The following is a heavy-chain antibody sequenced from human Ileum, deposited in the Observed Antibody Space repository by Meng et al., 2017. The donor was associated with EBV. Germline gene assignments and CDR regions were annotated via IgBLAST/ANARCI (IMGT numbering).Heavy chain of an antibody. Sequence: QVQRQDSGPVLVNPSDTLSLTCAVSGYSISSTNWWGWIRQPPGKGLEWIGYIYYSGSTSYNPSLKSRVTMSVDTSKNQFSLNLNSVTAVDTAVYYCARNVPGTSAYYDWGQGTLVTVSS. CDR2: IYYSGST. CDR3: ARNVPGTSAYYD. D-gene: IGHD3-22*01. V-gene: IGHV4-28*01. J-gene: IGHJ4*02. CDR1: GYSISSTNW.